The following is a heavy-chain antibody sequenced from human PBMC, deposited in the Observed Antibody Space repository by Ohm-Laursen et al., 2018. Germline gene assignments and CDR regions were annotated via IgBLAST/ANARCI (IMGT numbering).Heavy chain of an antibody. CDR3: ARDLTSGYHAFDI. J-gene: IGHJ3*02. V-gene: IGHV3-30*03. CDR1: GFTFSNYG. CDR2: ISYDGSNK. Sequence: SLRLSCTASGFTFSNYGYAMHWVRQAPGKGLEWVAVISYDGSNKYYADSVKGRFTISRDNSKNTLYLQMNSLRAEDTAVYYCARDLTSGYHAFDIWGQGTMVTVSS. D-gene: IGHD3-3*01.